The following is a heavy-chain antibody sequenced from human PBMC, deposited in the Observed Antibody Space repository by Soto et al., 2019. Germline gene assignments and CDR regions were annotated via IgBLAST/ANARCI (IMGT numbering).Heavy chain of an antibody. CDR3: ARDLGQYSSSVDSGMDV. D-gene: IGHD6-6*01. V-gene: IGHV4-38-2*02. CDR1: GYSISSGYY. J-gene: IGHJ6*02. CDR2: IYHSGST. Sequence: PSETLSLTCAVSGYSISSGYYWGWIRQPPGKGLGWIGSIYHSGSTYYTPSIKSRVTISVDTSKNQFSLKLSSVTAADTAVYYCARDLGQYSSSVDSGMDVGGQGTTVTVSS.